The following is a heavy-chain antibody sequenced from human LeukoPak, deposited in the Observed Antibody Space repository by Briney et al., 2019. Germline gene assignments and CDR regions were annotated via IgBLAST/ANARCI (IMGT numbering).Heavy chain of an antibody. CDR3: ARESHTGEYYYYMDV. CDR1: GFTFSNYA. D-gene: IGHD3-10*01. Sequence: GGSLRLSCAASGFTFSNYAMTWVRQAPGKGLEWVSVIYSGGSTYYADSVKGRFTISRDNSKNTLYLQMNSLRAEDTAVYYCARESHTGEYYYYMDVWGKGTTVTISS. CDR2: IYSGGST. J-gene: IGHJ6*03. V-gene: IGHV3-66*01.